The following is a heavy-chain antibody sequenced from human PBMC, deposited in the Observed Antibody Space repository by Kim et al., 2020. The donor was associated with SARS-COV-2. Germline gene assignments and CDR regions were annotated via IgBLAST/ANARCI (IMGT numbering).Heavy chain of an antibody. Sequence: SVKVSCKASGGTFSSYSINWVRQAPGQGLEWMGGFIPLFGTANYAQKFQSRDTITADESTITAYMELSSLRSEDTAVYYCARTNWGTRGDYYYYGMDVWGQGTTVTVSS. CDR3: ARTNWGTRGDYYYYGMDV. CDR1: GGTFSSYS. CDR2: FIPLFGTA. V-gene: IGHV1-69*13. D-gene: IGHD7-27*01. J-gene: IGHJ6*02.